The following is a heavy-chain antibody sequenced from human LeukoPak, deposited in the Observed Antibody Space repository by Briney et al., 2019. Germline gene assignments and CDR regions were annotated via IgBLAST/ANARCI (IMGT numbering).Heavy chain of an antibody. CDR3: ASGGGSYQDY. CDR1: GGSFSGYY. J-gene: IGHJ4*02. D-gene: IGHD1-26*01. CDR2: INYSETT. Sequence: RASETLFLTCAVYGGSFSGYYWSWVRQPPGKGLEWIGEINYSETTNYNPSLKSRVTISLDTSKNQFSLKLSSVTAADTAVYYCASGGGSYQDYWGQGTLVTVSS. V-gene: IGHV4-34*01.